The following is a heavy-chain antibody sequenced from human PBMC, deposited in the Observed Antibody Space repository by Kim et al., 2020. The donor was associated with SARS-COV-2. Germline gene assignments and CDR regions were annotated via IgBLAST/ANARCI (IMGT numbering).Heavy chain of an antibody. Sequence: GGSLRLSCAASGFTFSSYSMNWVRQAPGKGLEWVSYISSSSSTIYYADSVKGRFTISRDNAKNSLYLQMNSLRDEDTAVYYCARDSGSYWNYYYYGMDVWGQGTTVTVSS. CDR1: GFTFSSYS. J-gene: IGHJ6*02. V-gene: IGHV3-48*02. CDR3: ARDSGSYWNYYYYGMDV. CDR2: ISSSSSTI. D-gene: IGHD1-26*01.